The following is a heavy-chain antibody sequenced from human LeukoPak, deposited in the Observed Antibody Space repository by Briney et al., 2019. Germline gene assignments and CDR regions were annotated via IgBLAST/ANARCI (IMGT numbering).Heavy chain of an antibody. Sequence: SETLSLTCAVYGGSFSGYYWSWIRQPPGKGLEWIGEINHSGSTNYNPSLKGRVTISVDTSKNQFSLKLSSVTAADTAVYYCARSMVEAYFDYWGQGTLVTVSS. CDR2: INHSGST. D-gene: IGHD3-10*01. CDR3: ARSMVEAYFDY. CDR1: GGSFSGYY. V-gene: IGHV4-34*01. J-gene: IGHJ4*02.